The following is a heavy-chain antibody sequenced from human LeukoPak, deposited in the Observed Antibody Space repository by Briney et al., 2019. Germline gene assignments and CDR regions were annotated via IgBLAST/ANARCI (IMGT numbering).Heavy chain of an antibody. V-gene: IGHV4-34*01. CDR1: GFTFSSYS. Sequence: GSLRLSCAASGFTFSSYSMNWIRQPPGKGLEWIGEINHSGSTNYNPSLKSRVTISVDTSKNQFSLKLSSVTAADTAVYYCASFRRVYSYGYYPYFDYWGQGTLVTVSS. D-gene: IGHD5-18*01. CDR3: ASFRRVYSYGYYPYFDY. J-gene: IGHJ4*02. CDR2: INHSGST.